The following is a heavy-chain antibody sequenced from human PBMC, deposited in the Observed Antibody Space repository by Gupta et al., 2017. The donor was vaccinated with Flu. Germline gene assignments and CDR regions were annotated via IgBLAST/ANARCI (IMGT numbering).Heavy chain of an antibody. CDR2: IWADGSDE. J-gene: IGHJ4*02. CDR3: ARGTYGTRSDFDF. D-gene: IGHD3-16*01. CDR1: GFTFRNYA. V-gene: IGHV3-33*01. Sequence: QVHLVESGGGVVQPERSLRLSCAASGFTFRNYAMHWVRQAPGKGLGWWAVIWADGSDEYYGDSVKGRFTISRDNSKNTLYLQMNSLRVEDTAVYYCARGTYGTRSDFDFWGQGALVTVSS.